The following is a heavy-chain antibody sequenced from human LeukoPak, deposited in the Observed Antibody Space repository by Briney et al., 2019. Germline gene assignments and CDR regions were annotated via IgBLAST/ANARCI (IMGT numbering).Heavy chain of an antibody. Sequence: SETLSLTCTVSGGSISTYYWSWIRQPPGKGLEWIGYIYYSGSTSYNPSLKSRVTISVDTSKNQFSLKLSSVTAADTAVYYCTKGRDTAMGWGQGTLVTVSS. J-gene: IGHJ4*02. CDR2: IYYSGST. CDR1: GGSISTYY. V-gene: IGHV4-59*01. CDR3: TKGRDTAMG. D-gene: IGHD5-18*01.